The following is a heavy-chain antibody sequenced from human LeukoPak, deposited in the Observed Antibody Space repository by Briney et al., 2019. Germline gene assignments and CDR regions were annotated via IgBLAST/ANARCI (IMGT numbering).Heavy chain of an antibody. J-gene: IGHJ4*02. Sequence: ASLKVTCKASGDTFSGYYMHWVRQPPGQGLEWMGWIHPKSGGTTYEQKFQGRVTMTRDTSTSTAYMELSRLRSDDTAVYYCARGGEVCSSSSCYRGHDYWGQGTLVTVSS. CDR1: GDTFSGYY. CDR3: ARGGEVCSSSSCYRGHDY. CDR2: IHPKSGGT. V-gene: IGHV1-2*02. D-gene: IGHD2-2*01.